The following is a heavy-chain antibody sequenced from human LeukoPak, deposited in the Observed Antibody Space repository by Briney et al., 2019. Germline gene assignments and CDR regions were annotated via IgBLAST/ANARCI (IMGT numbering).Heavy chain of an antibody. J-gene: IGHJ4*02. V-gene: IGHV1-18*01. D-gene: IGHD2-15*01. CDR3: ARALSVSGGTCYDY. Sequence: ASVKVSCKASGYTFTSHGISWVRQAPGQGPEWMGWISASNGNTNYAQKLQGRVTLTTDTSTSTTYMELRSLRSDDTAMYYCARALSVSGGTCYDYWGQGTLVTVSS. CDR2: ISASNGNT. CDR1: GYTFTSHG.